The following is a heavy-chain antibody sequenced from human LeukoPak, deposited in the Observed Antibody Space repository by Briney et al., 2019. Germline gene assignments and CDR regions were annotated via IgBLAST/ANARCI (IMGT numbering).Heavy chain of an antibody. D-gene: IGHD2-2*02. CDR3: AKASVAIPQYCNS. J-gene: IGHJ5*02. CDR1: GVTFGNYA. V-gene: IGHV3-23*01. Sequence: PGGSLRLSCEASGVTFGNYAINWVRQAPGKGLEWVCSISGTGSSTYYADSAKGRFTISRDNSKDTLFLQLNSLTAADTAMYFCAKASVAIPQYCNSWGQGTLVTVSS. CDR2: ISGTGSST.